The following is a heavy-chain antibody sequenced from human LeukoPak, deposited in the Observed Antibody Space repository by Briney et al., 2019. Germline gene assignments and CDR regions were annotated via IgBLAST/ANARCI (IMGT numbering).Heavy chain of an antibody. CDR1: GFTFSSYW. D-gene: IGHD1-1*01. Sequence: GGSLRLSCAASGFTFSSYWMHWVRHAPGKGLVWVSRINSDGSSTNYADSVKGRFTISRDNAKNTLYLQMNSLRADDTAVYYCAGLRPNGNRYFDYWGQGTLVTVSS. CDR2: INSDGSST. CDR3: AGLRPNGNRYFDY. V-gene: IGHV3-74*01. J-gene: IGHJ4*02.